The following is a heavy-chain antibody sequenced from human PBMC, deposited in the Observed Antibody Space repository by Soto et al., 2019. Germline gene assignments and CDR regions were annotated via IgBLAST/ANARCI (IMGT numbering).Heavy chain of an antibody. CDR1: GYTFTSYG. V-gene: IGHV1-18*04. CDR2: ISAYNGNT. Sequence: VKVSCKASGYTFTSYGISWVRQAPGQGLEWMGWISAYNGNTNYAQKLQGRVTMTTDTSTSTAYMELRSLRSDDTAVYYCAREDIVVVPAAIGYYYGMDVWGQGTTVTVSS. CDR3: AREDIVVVPAAIGYYYGMDV. J-gene: IGHJ6*02. D-gene: IGHD2-2*02.